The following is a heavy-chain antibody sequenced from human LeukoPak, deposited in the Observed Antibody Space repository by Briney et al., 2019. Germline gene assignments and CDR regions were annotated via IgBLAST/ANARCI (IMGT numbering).Heavy chain of an antibody. CDR1: GFTFSDYY. D-gene: IGHD3-10*01. Sequence: GGSLRLSCAASGFTFSDYYMSWIRQAPGKGLEWVSYISSSGSTIYYADSVKGRFTISRDNANNSLYLQMNSLRAEDTAVYYCARDPSLGKIQGLPFYGLGYSRALDYWGQGTLVTVSS. J-gene: IGHJ4*02. V-gene: IGHV3-11*04. CDR3: ARDPSLGKIQGLPFYGLGYSRALDY. CDR2: ISSSGSTI.